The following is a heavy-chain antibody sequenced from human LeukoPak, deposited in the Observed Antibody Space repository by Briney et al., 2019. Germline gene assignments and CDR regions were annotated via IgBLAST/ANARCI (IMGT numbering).Heavy chain of an antibody. V-gene: IGHV1-69*13. CDR2: IIPIFGTA. CDR1: GGTFSRYA. CDR3: ARAYSGYDFFDY. Sequence: SVTLSCKASGGTFSRYAISWVRQAPGQGLEWMGGIIPIFGTANYAQKFQGRVTITADESTSTAYMEVSSLRSEDTAVYYCARAYSGYDFFDYWGQGILVTLSS. D-gene: IGHD5-12*01. J-gene: IGHJ4*02.